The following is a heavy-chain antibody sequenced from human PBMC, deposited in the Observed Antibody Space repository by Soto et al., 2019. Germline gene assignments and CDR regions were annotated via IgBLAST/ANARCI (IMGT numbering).Heavy chain of an antibody. CDR3: ARVARDVSSGWYNMDY. CDR2: IYYSGST. CDR1: GGSISSYY. V-gene: IGHV4-59*01. Sequence: SSETLSLTCTVSGGSISSYYWSWIRQPPGKGLEWIGYIYYSGSTNYNPSLKSRVTISVDTSKNQFSLKLSSVTAADTAVYYCARVARDVSSGWYNMDYWGQGTLVTVS. D-gene: IGHD6-19*01. J-gene: IGHJ4*02.